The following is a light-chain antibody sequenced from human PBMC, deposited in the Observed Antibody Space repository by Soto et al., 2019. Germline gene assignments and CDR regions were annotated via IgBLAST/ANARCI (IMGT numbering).Light chain of an antibody. CDR3: SSNKTSNPFFSV. V-gene: IGLV2-14*01. J-gene: IGLJ2*01. CDR2: DVS. CDR1: SSDVGGYNY. Sequence: QSVLTQPASVSGSPGQSITISCTGTSSDVGGYNYVSWYQQHPGKAPKLMIYDVSNRPSGVSNRFSGSKSGNTASLTISGPQAGDGGYYYCSSNKTSNPFFSVFGGGT.